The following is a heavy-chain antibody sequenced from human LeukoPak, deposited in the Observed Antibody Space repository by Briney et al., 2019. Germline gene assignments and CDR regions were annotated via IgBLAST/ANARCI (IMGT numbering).Heavy chain of an antibody. J-gene: IGHJ4*02. Sequence: GGSLRLSCAASGFTFSSYAMSWVRQAPGKGLEWVSAISGSGGSTYYADSVKGRFTISRDNSKNTLYLQMNSLRAEDTAVYYCARQRGYSYGLFDYWGQGTLVTVSS. CDR1: GFTFSSYA. D-gene: IGHD5-18*01. CDR3: ARQRGYSYGLFDY. CDR2: ISGSGGST. V-gene: IGHV3-23*01.